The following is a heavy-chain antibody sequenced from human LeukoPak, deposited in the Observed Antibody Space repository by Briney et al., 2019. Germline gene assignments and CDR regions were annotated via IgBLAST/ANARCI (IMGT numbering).Heavy chain of an antibody. V-gene: IGHV1-69*13. Sequence: ASVKVSCKASGGTFSNYAISWVRQAPGQGLEWMGGIIPIFGTANYAQKFQGRVTITADESTSTAYMELSSLRSEDTAVYYCARRSSYGSGIGSIWGQGTMVTVSS. J-gene: IGHJ3*02. CDR3: ARRSSYGSGIGSI. D-gene: IGHD3-10*01. CDR1: GGTFSNYA. CDR2: IIPIFGTA.